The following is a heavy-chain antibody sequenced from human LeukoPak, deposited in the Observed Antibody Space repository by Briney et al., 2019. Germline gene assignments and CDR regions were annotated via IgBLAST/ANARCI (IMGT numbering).Heavy chain of an antibody. J-gene: IGHJ4*02. V-gene: IGHV3-33*01. Sequence: PGGSLRLSCAASGFTFSSYGMHWVRQAPGKGLEWVAVIWYDGSNKYYADSVKGRFTISRDNSKNTLYLQMNSLRAEDTAVYYCARDPELDYFDYWGQGTLVTVSS. CDR2: IWYDGSNK. CDR1: GFTFSSYG. D-gene: IGHD1-14*01. CDR3: ARDPELDYFDY.